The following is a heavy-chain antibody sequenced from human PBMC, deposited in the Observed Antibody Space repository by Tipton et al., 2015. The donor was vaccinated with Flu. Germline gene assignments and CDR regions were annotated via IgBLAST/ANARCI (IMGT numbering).Heavy chain of an antibody. J-gene: IGHJ4*02. D-gene: IGHD2/OR15-2a*01. CDR1: GFTFSSYS. CDR2: ISSSSSHI. V-gene: IGHV3-21*01. CDR3: ARDSISRRTYYFDY. Sequence: SLRLSCAASGFTFSSYSMNWVRQAPGKGLEWVSSISSSSSHIYYADSVKGRFTISRDNAKNSLYLQMNSLRAEDTAVYYCARDSISRRTYYFDYWGQGTLVTVSS.